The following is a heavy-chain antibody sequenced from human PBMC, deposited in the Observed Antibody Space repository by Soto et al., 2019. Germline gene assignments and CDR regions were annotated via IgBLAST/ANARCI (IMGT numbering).Heavy chain of an antibody. J-gene: IGHJ5*02. Sequence: SETLSLTCTVSGGSIRSYYWTWIRQPPGKGLEWLGNIYYTGSTNYNPSLKSRLSISVDTSKNQLSLRLTSVTAADTAVYYCARDTGIAAAGTDWFDPWGQGTLVTVSS. D-gene: IGHD6-13*01. CDR2: IYYTGST. CDR1: GGSIRSYY. CDR3: ARDTGIAAAGTDWFDP. V-gene: IGHV4-59*01.